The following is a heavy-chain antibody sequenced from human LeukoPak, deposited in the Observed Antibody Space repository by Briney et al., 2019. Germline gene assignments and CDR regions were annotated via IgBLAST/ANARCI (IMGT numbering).Heavy chain of an antibody. CDR2: IYGSGDTT. D-gene: IGHD5-24*01. V-gene: IGHV3-23*01. CDR3: AKMAGMTGQVYYMDV. Sequence: PGGSLRLSCAASGFTFSSYAMSWARQAPGKGLEWVSAIYGSGDTTYYADSVKGRFTVSRDNSKNTLYLQMDGLRAEDTAVYYCAKMAGMTGQVYYMDVWGKGATVTVSS. CDR1: GFTFSSYA. J-gene: IGHJ6*03.